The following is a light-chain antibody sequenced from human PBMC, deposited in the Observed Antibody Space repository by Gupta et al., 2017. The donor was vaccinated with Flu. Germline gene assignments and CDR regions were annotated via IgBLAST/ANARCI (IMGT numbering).Light chain of an antibody. V-gene: IGLV2-14*01. CDR2: EVS. CDR1: RSDVGGYNY. CDR3: SSYTSSSTGV. Sequence: ALTQPASVPGSPGQSITISCTGTRSDVGGYNYVYWYQQHPSKAPKLMMYEVSNRPAGVSNRFSGSKSGNTASLTISGLQEEDEADYYSSSYTSSSTGVFGTGTKVTVL. J-gene: IGLJ1*01.